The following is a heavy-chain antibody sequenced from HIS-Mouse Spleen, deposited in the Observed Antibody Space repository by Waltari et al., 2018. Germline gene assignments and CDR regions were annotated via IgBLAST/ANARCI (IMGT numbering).Heavy chain of an antibody. J-gene: IGHJ6*02. CDR3: ARDTVIAARSYGMDV. CDR2: IYSGGST. CDR1: GFTVSSNY. D-gene: IGHD6-6*01. V-gene: IGHV3-53*01. Sequence: EVQLLESGGGLIQPGGSLRLCCAASGFTVSSNYMIWVRQAPGKGLEWVSVIYSGGSTYYADSVKGRFTISRDNSKNTLYLQMNSLRAEDTAVYYCARDTVIAARSYGMDVWGQGTTVTVSS.